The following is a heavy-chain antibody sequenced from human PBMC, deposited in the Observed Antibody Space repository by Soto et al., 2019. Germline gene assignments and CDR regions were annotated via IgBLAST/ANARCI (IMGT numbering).Heavy chain of an antibody. CDR3: TRKTPPTGMEV. V-gene: IGHV3-13*01. CDR2: IGSGGDT. CDR1: GFTLSSYD. Sequence: EVQLVESGGGLVQPGGSLRLSCAASGFTLSSYDIHWVRQATGEGLAWVSGIGSGGDTHYADSVKGRFIISREDGKNSLYLQMNNLRVGDTAVYYCTRKTPPTGMEVLGQGATVTVSS. D-gene: IGHD2-15*01. J-gene: IGHJ6*02.